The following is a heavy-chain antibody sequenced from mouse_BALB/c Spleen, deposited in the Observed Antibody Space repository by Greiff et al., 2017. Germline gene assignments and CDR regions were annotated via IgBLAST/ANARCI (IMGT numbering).Heavy chain of an antibody. CDR3: AIVPIYYYPYFDY. V-gene: IGHV1-43*01. D-gene: IGHD2-12*01. CDR2: INPYNGGT. Sequence: EVLLQQSGPELVKPGASMKISCKASGYSFTGYTMNWVKQSPGKNLEWIGLINPYNGGTSYNQKFKGKATLTLDTSSSTAYMELLSLTSGDSAVYYCAIVPIYYYPYFDYWGQGTTLTVSS. CDR1: GYSFTGYT. J-gene: IGHJ2*01.